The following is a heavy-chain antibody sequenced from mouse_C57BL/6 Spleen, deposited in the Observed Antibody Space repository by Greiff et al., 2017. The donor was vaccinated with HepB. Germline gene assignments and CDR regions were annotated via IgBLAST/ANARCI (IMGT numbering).Heavy chain of an antibody. D-gene: IGHD1-1*01. CDR1: GYTFTDYY. CDR3: AIDAYSIDY. V-gene: IGHV1-19*01. J-gene: IGHJ2*01. CDR2: INPYNGGT. Sequence: VQLKESGPVLVKPGASVEMSCKASGYTFTDYYMNWVKQSHGKSLEWIGVINPYNGGTSYNQKFKGKATLTVDKSSSTAYMELNSLTSEDSAVYYCAIDAYSIDYWGQGTTLTVSS.